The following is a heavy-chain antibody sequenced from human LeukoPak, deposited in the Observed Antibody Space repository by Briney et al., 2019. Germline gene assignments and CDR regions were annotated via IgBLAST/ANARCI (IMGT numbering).Heavy chain of an antibody. CDR3: ARVNGSGSTLDY. Sequence: SETLSLTCTVSGGSISSSNYYWGWIRQPPGKGLEWIGSIYYSGSTYYNPSLKSRVTISVDTSKNQFSLKLSSVTAADPAAYYCARVNGSGSTLDYWGQGTLVTVSS. V-gene: IGHV4-39*07. J-gene: IGHJ4*02. CDR2: IYYSGST. CDR1: GGSISSSNYY. D-gene: IGHD3-10*01.